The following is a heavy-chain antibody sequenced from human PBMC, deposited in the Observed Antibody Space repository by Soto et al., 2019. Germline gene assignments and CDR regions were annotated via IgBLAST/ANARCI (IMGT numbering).Heavy chain of an antibody. CDR1: GFTFSSFG. Sequence: EVQLLESGGGLVQPGGSLRLSCAASGFTFSSFGMNWVRQAPGKGLEWVSLISESGGSTYHADSVKGRFTISRDNSKNTLYLQMNSLRAEDTAVYYCANAATITTLYNFDFWGQGTLVTVSS. CDR2: ISESGGST. J-gene: IGHJ4*02. CDR3: ANAATITTLYNFDF. D-gene: IGHD4-4*01. V-gene: IGHV3-23*01.